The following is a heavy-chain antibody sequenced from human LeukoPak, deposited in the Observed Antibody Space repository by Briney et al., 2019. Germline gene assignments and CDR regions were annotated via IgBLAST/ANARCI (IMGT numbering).Heavy chain of an antibody. V-gene: IGHV4-4*07. CDR2: IYTSGST. J-gene: IGHJ4*02. CDR3: ARVLRGDCSSTSCVPDYFDY. CDR1: GGSISSYY. D-gene: IGHD2-2*01. Sequence: SETLALTCTVSGGSISSYYWSWIRQPAGKGLEWIGRIYTSGSTNYNPSLKSRVAMSVDTSKNQFSLKLSSVTAADTAVYYCARVLRGDCSSTSCVPDYFDYWGQGTLVTVSS.